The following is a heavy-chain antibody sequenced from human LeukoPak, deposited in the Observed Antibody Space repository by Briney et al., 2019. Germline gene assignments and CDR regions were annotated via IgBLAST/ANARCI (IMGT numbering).Heavy chain of an antibody. CDR2: ISGSGGST. V-gene: IGHV3-23*01. Sequence: GVSLRLSCAASGFTFSSSAMSWVRQAPGKGLEWVSAISGSGGSTYYADSVKGRFTISRDNSKNTLYLQMNSLRAEDTAVYYCAKGIAAAGSYYGMDVWGQGTTVTVSS. CDR1: GFTFSSSA. D-gene: IGHD6-13*01. J-gene: IGHJ6*02. CDR3: AKGIAAAGSYYGMDV.